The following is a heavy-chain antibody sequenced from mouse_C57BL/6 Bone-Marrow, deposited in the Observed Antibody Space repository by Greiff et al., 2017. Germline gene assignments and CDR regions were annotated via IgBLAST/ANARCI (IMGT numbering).Heavy chain of an antibody. Sequence: EVKLVESGGGLVQPGGSLSLSCAASGFTFTDYYMSWVRQPPGKALEWLGFIRNKANGYTTEYSASVKGRFTISRDNSQSILYLQRNALRAEDSATYYCARSIGSTWYFDVWGTGTTVTVSS. CDR1: GFTFTDYY. CDR3: ARSIGSTWYFDV. J-gene: IGHJ1*03. V-gene: IGHV7-3*01. D-gene: IGHD1-1*01. CDR2: IRNKANGYTT.